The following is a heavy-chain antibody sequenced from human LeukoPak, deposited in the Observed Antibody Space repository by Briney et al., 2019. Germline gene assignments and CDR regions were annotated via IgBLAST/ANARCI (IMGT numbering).Heavy chain of an antibody. CDR1: GYSFTSYW. J-gene: IGHJ4*02. V-gene: IGHV5-51*01. D-gene: IGHD6-13*01. CDR3: ARLLYSSSWYYFDY. Sequence: GESLQISCQGSGYSFTSYWIGWVRQLPGKGLEWMGIIYPGDSDTRYSPSFQGQVTISADKSISTAYLQWSSLKASDTAMSYCARLLYSSSWYYFDYWGQGTLVTVSS. CDR2: IYPGDSDT.